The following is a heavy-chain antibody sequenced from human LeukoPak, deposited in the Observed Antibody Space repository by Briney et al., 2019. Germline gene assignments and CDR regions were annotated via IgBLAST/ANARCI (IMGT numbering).Heavy chain of an antibody. CDR3: ARHEGYSYGSDY. CDR1: GYSFTSYW. CDR2: IDPSDSYT. Sequence: GDSRKISCKGSGYSFTSYWISWVRQMPGKGLEWMGRIDPSDSYTNHSPSFQGHVTISADKSISTAYLQWSSLKASDTAMYYCARHEGYSYGSDYWGQGTLVTVCS. V-gene: IGHV5-10-1*01. J-gene: IGHJ4*02. D-gene: IGHD5-18*01.